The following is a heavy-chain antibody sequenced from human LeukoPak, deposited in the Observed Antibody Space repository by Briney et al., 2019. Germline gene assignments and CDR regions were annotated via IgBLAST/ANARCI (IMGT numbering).Heavy chain of an antibody. D-gene: IGHD3-10*01. CDR2: IKSKTDGGTT. Sequence: PGGSLRLSCAASGFTFSNAWMSWVRQAPGEGLEWVGRIKSKTDGGTTDYAAPVKGRFTISRDDSKNTLYLQMNSLKTEDTAVYYCTHTGGSGSYPYWGQGTLVTVSS. CDR3: THTGGSGSYPY. V-gene: IGHV3-15*01. CDR1: GFTFSNAW. J-gene: IGHJ4*02.